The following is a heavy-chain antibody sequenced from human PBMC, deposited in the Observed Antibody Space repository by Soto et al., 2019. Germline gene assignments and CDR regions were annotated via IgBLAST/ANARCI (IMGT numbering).Heavy chain of an antibody. CDR1: GFTFSSYG. D-gene: IGHD1-26*01. J-gene: IGHJ4*02. Sequence: PGGSLRLSCADSGFTFSSYGMHWVRQAPGKGLEWVAVISYDGSNKYYADSVKGRFTISRDNSKNTLYLQMNSLRAEDTAVYYCAKDQGQYSGSPFDYWGQGTLVTVSS. CDR2: ISYDGSNK. V-gene: IGHV3-30*18. CDR3: AKDQGQYSGSPFDY.